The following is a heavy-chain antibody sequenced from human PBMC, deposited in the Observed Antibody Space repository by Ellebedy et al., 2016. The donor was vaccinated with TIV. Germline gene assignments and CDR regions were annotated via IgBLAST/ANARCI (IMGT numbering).Heavy chain of an antibody. CDR1: GASISTFSDF. CDR2: LYYSGSA. CDR3: ARGGAAGSSDYYYGMDV. J-gene: IGHJ6*02. Sequence: MPSETLSPTCTVSGASISTFSDFWGWIRQPPGKGLEWIGSLYYSGSAYYNPSLKSRVTISVDRSKNQFSLNVTSVTAADTAVYYCARGGAAGSSDYYYGMDVWGQGTTVTVSS. D-gene: IGHD6-13*01. V-gene: IGHV4-39*01.